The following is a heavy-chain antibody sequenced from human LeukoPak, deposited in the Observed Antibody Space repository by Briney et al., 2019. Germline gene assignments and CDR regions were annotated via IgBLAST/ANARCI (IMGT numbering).Heavy chain of an antibody. V-gene: IGHV3-23*01. D-gene: IGHD4-11*01. Sequence: PGGSLRLACAASGFTFSSYAMSWVRQAPGKGLEWVSSISGSGGDTYYGDSVKGRFTISRDNSKNALYLQMNSLRAEDTAVYYCARQRTTVTYPDYWGQGTLVTVSS. J-gene: IGHJ4*02. CDR2: ISGSGGDT. CDR1: GFTFSSYA. CDR3: ARQRTTVTYPDY.